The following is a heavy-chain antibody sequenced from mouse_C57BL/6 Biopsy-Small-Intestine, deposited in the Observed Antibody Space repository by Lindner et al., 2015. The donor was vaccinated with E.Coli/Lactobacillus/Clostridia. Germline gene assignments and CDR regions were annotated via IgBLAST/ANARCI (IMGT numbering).Heavy chain of an antibody. J-gene: IGHJ4*01. V-gene: IGHV1-81*01. D-gene: IGHD1-2*01. CDR1: GYTFTSYG. CDR2: ISAYNGNT. CDR3: ARAHGSTANYWFDP. Sequence: KVSCKASGYTFTSYGISWVRQAPGQGLEWMGWISAYNGNTNYAQKLQGRVTTTTDTSTSTAYMELRSLRSDDTAVYYCARAHGSTANYWFDPWGQGTLVTVSS.